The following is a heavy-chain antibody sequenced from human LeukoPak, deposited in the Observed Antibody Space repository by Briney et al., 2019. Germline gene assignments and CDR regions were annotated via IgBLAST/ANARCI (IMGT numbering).Heavy chain of an antibody. CDR1: GFTFSSSA. CDR3: AKQLGYCSDGSCYFPY. D-gene: IGHD2-15*01. CDR2: ISNNGGYT. V-gene: IGHV3-23*01. Sequence: GGSLRLSCAASGFTFSSSAMSWVRQAPGKGLEWVSAISNNGGYTYYADSVQGRFTISRDNSKSTLCLQMSSLRAEDTAVYYCAKQLGYCSDGSCYFPYWGQGTLATVSS. J-gene: IGHJ4*02.